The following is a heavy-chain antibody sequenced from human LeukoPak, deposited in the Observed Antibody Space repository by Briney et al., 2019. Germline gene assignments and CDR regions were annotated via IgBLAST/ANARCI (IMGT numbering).Heavy chain of an antibody. CDR3: ARVESYNWKYYAFDM. Sequence: SETLSLTCTVSGGSISSGGYYWSWIRQHPGKGLEWIGYIYYSGSTYYNPSLKSRVTISVYTSKSQFSLKLSSVTAADTAVYYCARVESYNWKYYAFDMWGQGTMVTVSS. CDR2: IYYSGST. D-gene: IGHD1-7*01. V-gene: IGHV4-31*03. J-gene: IGHJ3*02. CDR1: GGSISSGGYY.